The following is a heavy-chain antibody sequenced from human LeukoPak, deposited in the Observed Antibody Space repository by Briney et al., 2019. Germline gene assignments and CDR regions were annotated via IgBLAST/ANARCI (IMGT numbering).Heavy chain of an antibody. CDR3: ARHSRLLPFDY. J-gene: IGHJ4*02. CDR2: IYYSGST. CDR1: GGSISGYY. V-gene: IGHV4-59*08. Sequence: KPSETLSLTCTVSGGSISGYYWSWIRQPPGKGLEWIGYIYYSGSTNYNPSLKSRVTISVDTSKNQFSLKLSSVTAAGTAVYYCARHSRLLPFDYWGQGTLVTVSS. D-gene: IGHD2-21*02.